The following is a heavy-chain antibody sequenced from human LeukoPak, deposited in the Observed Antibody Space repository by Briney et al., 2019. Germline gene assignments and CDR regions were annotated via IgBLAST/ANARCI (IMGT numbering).Heavy chain of an antibody. D-gene: IGHD6-13*01. CDR1: GFTFSTYW. V-gene: IGHV3-74*01. CDR2: INSDGSVT. J-gene: IGHJ4*02. CDR3: ARVREAAAGFDY. Sequence: GESLRFSCAASGFTFSTYWMHWVRQAPGKGLVWVSRINSDGSVTTYADSVKGRFTISRDNAKNTLYLQMNSLRADDTAVYYCARVREAAAGFDYWGQGALVTVSS.